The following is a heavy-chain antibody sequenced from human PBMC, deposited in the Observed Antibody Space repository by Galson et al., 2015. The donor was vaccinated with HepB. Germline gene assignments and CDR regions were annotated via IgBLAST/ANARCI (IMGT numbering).Heavy chain of an antibody. CDR2: IIPIFGTA. J-gene: IGHJ4*02. Sequence: SVKVSCKASGGTFSSYAISWVRQAPGQGLEWMGEIIPIFGTANYAQKFQGRVTITADESTSTAYMELSSLRSEDTAVYYCAFGIVVVPAAPPGDYWGQGTLVTVSS. CDR3: AFGIVVVPAAPPGDY. V-gene: IGHV1-69*13. CDR1: GGTFSSYA. D-gene: IGHD2-2*01.